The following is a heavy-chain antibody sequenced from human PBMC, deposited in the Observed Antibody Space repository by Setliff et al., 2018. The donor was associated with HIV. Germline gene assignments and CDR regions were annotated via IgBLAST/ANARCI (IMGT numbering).Heavy chain of an antibody. CDR3: AKGDSSGWYTDAFDI. D-gene: IGHD6-19*01. Sequence: KTSETLSLTCTVSGGSISGYYWSWIRQPPGKGLEWIGYIYYSGSTNYNPSLKSRVTISVDTSKNQFSLKLSSVTAADTAVYYCAKGDSSGWYTDAFDIWGQGTMVTVSS. V-gene: IGHV4-59*01. J-gene: IGHJ3*02. CDR1: GGSISGYY. CDR2: IYYSGST.